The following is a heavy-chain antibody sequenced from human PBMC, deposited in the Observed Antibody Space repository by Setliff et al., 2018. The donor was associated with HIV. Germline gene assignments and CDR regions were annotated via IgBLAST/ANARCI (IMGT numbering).Heavy chain of an antibody. Sequence: PSETLSLTCTVSGGSISSSSYYWGWIRQPPGKGLEWIGSIYYSGSTYSNPSLKSRVTISVDTSKNQFSLKLSSVTAADTAVYYCASPTSDLYSGSPEWGQGTLVTVSS. J-gene: IGHJ4*02. CDR2: IYYSGST. V-gene: IGHV4-39*01. D-gene: IGHD1-26*01. CDR1: GGSISSSSYY. CDR3: ASPTSDLYSGSPE.